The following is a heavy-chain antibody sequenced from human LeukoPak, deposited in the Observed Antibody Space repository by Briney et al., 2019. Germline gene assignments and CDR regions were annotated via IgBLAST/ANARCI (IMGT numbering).Heavy chain of an antibody. V-gene: IGHV4-34*01. J-gene: IGHJ5*02. CDR1: GGSFSGYY. CDR3: ARGLSGGRGNVLRYFDWLLGHNWFDP. CDR2: INHSGST. D-gene: IGHD3-9*01. Sequence: PSETLSLTCAVYGGSFSGYYWSWIRQPPGKGLEWIGEINHSGSTNYNPSLKSRVTISVDTSKNQFSLKLSSVTAADTAVYYCARGLSGGRGNVLRYFDWLLGHNWFDPWGQGTLVTVSS.